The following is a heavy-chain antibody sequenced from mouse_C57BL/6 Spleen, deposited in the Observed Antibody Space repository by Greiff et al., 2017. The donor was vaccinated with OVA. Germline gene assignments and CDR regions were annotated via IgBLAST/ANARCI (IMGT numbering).Heavy chain of an antibody. V-gene: IGHV3-8*01. CDR1: GYYITSYY. CDR3: ASALTMDY. J-gene: IGHJ4*01. CDR2: ISYNGST. Sequence: EVKLMQSGPGLAKPSPTLSFSCSATGYYITSYYWNWIREFPGNKLEYMGYISYNGSTYYNPPRKSRNSITPDTTKTQHYLQMNTVTTEDTATYYCASALTMDYWGQGTSVTVSS.